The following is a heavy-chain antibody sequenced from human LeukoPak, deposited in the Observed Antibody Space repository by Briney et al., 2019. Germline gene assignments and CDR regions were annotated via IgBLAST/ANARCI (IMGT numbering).Heavy chain of an antibody. J-gene: IGHJ4*02. CDR2: IKTKTDGGTT. CDR3: TTGYYDILTGYFSFDY. D-gene: IGHD3-9*01. V-gene: IGHV3-15*01. CDR1: GLTFSNAW. Sequence: GGSLRLSCAASGLTFSNAWMSWVRQAPGKGLEGVGRIKTKTDGGTTDYAAPVKGRFTISRDDSKNTLYLQMNSLKTEDTAVYFCTTGYYDILTGYFSFDYWGQGTLVTVSS.